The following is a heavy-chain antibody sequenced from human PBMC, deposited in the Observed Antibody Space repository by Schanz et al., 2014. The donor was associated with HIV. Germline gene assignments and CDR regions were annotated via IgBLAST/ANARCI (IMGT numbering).Heavy chain of an antibody. J-gene: IGHJ6*02. Sequence: QVQLKQWGAGLLKPSETLSLTCAVYGGSLSDNYWSWIRQPPGKGLEWIGEINHSGSTKYNPSLERRRPMSVDPFKRQFSLRLTSVTAADTAVYYCASLCSGSNCFYSSYYGMDVWGQGTTVAVSS. CDR3: ASLCSGSNCFYSSYYGMDV. CDR2: INHSGST. D-gene: IGHD2-15*01. V-gene: IGHV4-34*01. CDR1: GGSLSDNY.